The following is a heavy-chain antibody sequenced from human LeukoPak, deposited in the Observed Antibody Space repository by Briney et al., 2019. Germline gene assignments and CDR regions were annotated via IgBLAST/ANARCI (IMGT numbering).Heavy chain of an antibody. Sequence: SETLSLTCTVSGGSISSYYWSWIRQPPGKGLEWIGYIYHSGSTYYNPSLKSRVTISVDRSKNRFSLKLSSVTAADTAVYYCARDWKERTYYDFWSGYYMSAFDIWGQGTMVTVSS. CDR2: IYHSGST. D-gene: IGHD3-3*01. J-gene: IGHJ3*02. CDR1: GGSISSYY. V-gene: IGHV4-59*12. CDR3: ARDWKERTYYDFWSGYYMSAFDI.